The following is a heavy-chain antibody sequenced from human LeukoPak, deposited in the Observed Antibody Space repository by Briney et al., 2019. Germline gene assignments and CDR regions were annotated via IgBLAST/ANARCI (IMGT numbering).Heavy chain of an antibody. CDR3: ARARYSSGYYVDAFDI. CDR2: IYYSGST. Sequence: PSETLSPTCTVSGGSISSYYWSWIRQPPGKGLEWIGYIYYSGSTNYNPSLKSRVTISVDTSKNQFSLKLSSVTAADTAVYYCARARYSSGYYVDAFDIWGQGTTVTVSS. D-gene: IGHD3-22*01. V-gene: IGHV4-59*01. J-gene: IGHJ3*02. CDR1: GGSISSYY.